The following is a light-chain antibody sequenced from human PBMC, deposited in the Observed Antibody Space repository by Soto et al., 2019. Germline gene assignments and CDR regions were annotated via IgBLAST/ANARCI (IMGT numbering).Light chain of an antibody. V-gene: IGLV1-40*01. CDR3: QSYDSSLINYV. CDR2: GSS. Sequence: QSVLTQPPSVSGAPGQRVTISCTGSTPNIGADYDVHWYQQLPGTAPKLLIYGSSDRPSGVPDRFSGSKSGTSASLAITGLQAEDEADYYCQSYDSSLINYVFG. J-gene: IGLJ1*01. CDR1: TPNIGADYD.